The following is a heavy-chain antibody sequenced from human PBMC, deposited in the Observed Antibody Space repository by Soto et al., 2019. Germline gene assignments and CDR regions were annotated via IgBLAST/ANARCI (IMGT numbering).Heavy chain of an antibody. CDR1: GFTFSSYG. CDR2: ISYDGSDK. CDR3: GAGQSGSDF. D-gene: IGHD6-13*01. J-gene: IGHJ4*02. Sequence: QVQLVESGGGVVQPGRSLRLSCAASGFTFSSYGMHWVRQAPGKGLEWVALISYDGSDKYYADSVKGRFTICRDNSKNTLYLQMNGRRGEDTAVYYSGAGQSGSDFWGQGALVTVSS. V-gene: IGHV3-30*03.